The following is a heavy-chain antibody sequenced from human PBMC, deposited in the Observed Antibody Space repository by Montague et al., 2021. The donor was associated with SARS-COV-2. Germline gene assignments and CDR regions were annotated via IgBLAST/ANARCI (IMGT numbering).Heavy chain of an antibody. D-gene: IGHD2-15*01. J-gene: IGHJ4*02. CDR2: ISGSGGST. V-gene: IGHV3-23*01. Sequence: SLRLSCAASGFTFSSYAMSWVRQAPGKGLEWVSAISGSGGSTYYADSVKGRFTISRDNSKNTLYLQMNSLRAEDTAVYYCAKTDQGGRVRYYFDYWGQGTLVTVSS. CDR3: AKTDQGGRVRYYFDY. CDR1: GFTFSSYA.